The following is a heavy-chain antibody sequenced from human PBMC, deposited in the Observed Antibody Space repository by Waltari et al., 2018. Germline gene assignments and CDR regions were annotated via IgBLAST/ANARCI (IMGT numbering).Heavy chain of an antibody. CDR2: ISWNSGSI. D-gene: IGHD6-13*01. J-gene: IGHJ5*02. Sequence: EVQLVESGGGLVQPGRSLRLSCAASGFTFDDYAMHWVRQAPGRGLEWVSGISWNSGSIGYADSVKGRFTISRDNAKNSLYLQMNSLRAEDTALYYCAKDKGLWGSSWVGWFDPWGQGTLVTVSS. V-gene: IGHV3-9*01. CDR3: AKDKGLWGSSWVGWFDP. CDR1: GFTFDDYA.